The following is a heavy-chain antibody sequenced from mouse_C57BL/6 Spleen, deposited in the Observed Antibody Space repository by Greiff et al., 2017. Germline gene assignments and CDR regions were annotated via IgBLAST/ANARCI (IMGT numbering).Heavy chain of an antibody. CDR2: ISLNSDNYAT. D-gene: IGHD1-1*01. Sequence: EVKLEESGGGLVQPGGSMKLSCVASGFTFSNYWMNWVRQSPEKGLEWVAHISLNSDNYATHYAESVKGRFTISRDESKSSVYLQMNNLRAEETGVYYCTDYCGFAGWGKGTMVTVSA. CDR1: GFTFSNYW. V-gene: IGHV6-3*01. CDR3: TDYCGFAG. J-gene: IGHJ3*01.